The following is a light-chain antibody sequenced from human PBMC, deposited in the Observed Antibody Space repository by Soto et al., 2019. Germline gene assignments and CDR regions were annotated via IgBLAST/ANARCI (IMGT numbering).Light chain of an antibody. CDR3: QQYGSLYT. Sequence: EIVLTQSPGTLSLSPGERATLSCRASQSVSSSYLAWYQQKPREAPRLLIYGASSSATGIPDRFSGSGAGTDFTLTSIRLEPEDFAVYYCQQYGSLYTFGRGTEVEIK. J-gene: IGKJ2*01. CDR1: QSVSSSY. V-gene: IGKV3-20*01. CDR2: GAS.